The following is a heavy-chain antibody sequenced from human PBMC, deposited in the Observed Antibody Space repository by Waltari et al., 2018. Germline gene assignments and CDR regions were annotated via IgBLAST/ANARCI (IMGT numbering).Heavy chain of an antibody. Sequence: EVQLLESGGGLVQPGGSLRLSCAASGFTFSSYAMSWVRQAPGKGLEWGSAISGSGGSTYYADSVKGRFTISRDNSKNTLYLQMNSLRAEDTAVYYCAKDLNGSDAFDIWGQGTMVTVSS. V-gene: IGHV3-23*01. CDR3: AKDLNGSDAFDI. CDR1: GFTFSSYA. CDR2: ISGSGGST. D-gene: IGHD3-10*01. J-gene: IGHJ3*02.